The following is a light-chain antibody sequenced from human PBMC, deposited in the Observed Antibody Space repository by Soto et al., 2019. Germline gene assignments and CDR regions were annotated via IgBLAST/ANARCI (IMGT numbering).Light chain of an antibody. CDR1: SSDVGAYNY. Sequence: QSALTQPASVSGSPGQSITISCTGTSSDVGAYNYVSWYQQYPGKAPKLLIYDVSNRPSGVSNRFSASKSGNTASLTISGLQAEDEADYYCSSFTTNTAWVFGGGTKLT. J-gene: IGLJ3*02. CDR3: SSFTTNTAWV. CDR2: DVS. V-gene: IGLV2-14*01.